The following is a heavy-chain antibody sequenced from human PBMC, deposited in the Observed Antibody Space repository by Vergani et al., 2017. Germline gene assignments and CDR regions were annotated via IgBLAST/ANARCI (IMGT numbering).Heavy chain of an antibody. CDR3: ARDEPLSSGCAFDL. D-gene: IGHD6-19*01. CDR1: GYTFTSYG. Sequence: QVQLVQSGAEVEKPGASVKVSCKASGYTFTSYGISWVRQAPGQGLEWMGWMNTNRCKTGYAKKFKGRVTMTRNTSRSTAYMELISLTSEDTALSYCARDEPLSSGCAFDLWGRGTLVTVSS. CDR2: MNTNRCKT. V-gene: IGHV1-8*02. J-gene: IGHJ2*01.